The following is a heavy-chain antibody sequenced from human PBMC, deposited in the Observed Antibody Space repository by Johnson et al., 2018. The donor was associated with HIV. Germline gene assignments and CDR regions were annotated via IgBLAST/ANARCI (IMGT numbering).Heavy chain of an antibody. CDR3: ARSGRIHNNGWYWGGAFDI. CDR1: GFTFDDYG. CDR2: INWNGGST. Sequence: VQLVESGGGVVRPGGSLRLSCAASGFTFDDYGMSWVRQVAGKGLEWVSGINWNGGSTGYADSVKGRFTISRDNSKNTLYLQMNSLRAEDTAVYYCARSGRIHNNGWYWGGAFDIWGQGTMVTVSS. D-gene: IGHD6-19*01. V-gene: IGHV3-20*04. J-gene: IGHJ3*02.